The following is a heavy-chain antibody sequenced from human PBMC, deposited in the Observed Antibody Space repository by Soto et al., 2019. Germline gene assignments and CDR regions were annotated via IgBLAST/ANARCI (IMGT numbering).Heavy chain of an antibody. D-gene: IGHD3-10*01. V-gene: IGHV1-69*13. CDR2: IIPIFGTA. J-gene: IGHJ6*02. CDR3: ASPVYYGSGSYYYGMDV. CDR1: GGTFSSYA. Sequence: SVKVSCKASGGTFSSYAISWVRQAPGQGLEWMGGIIPIFGTANYAQKFQGRVTITADESTSTAYMELSSLRSEDTAVYYCASPVYYGSGSYYYGMDVWGQGTTVTVSS.